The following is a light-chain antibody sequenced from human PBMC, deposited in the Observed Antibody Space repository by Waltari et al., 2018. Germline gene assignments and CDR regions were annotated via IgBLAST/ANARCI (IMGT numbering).Light chain of an antibody. Sequence: QSALTQPASVSGSPGQSITISCTGTSSDVGGYDFVSWYQHHPGNAPKLMIYEVSHLPSGVSNLFSGSKSGNTASLTISGLQAEDEANYYCSSYRSSSTLGVFGGGTKLTVL. CDR2: EVS. CDR3: SSYRSSSTLGV. V-gene: IGLV2-14*01. J-gene: IGLJ3*02. CDR1: SSDVGGYDF.